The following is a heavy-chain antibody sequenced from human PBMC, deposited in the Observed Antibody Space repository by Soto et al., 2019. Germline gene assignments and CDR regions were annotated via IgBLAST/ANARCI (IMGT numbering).Heavy chain of an antibody. V-gene: IGHV3-11*05. J-gene: IGHJ4*02. CDR3: ARDPHIGGAYSDY. CDR1: GFTFSDYY. Sequence: GGSLRLSCAASGFTFSDYYMSWIRQAPGKGLEWISYISSSSSYTNYADSVKGRFTISRDNAKNSLYLQMNSLRAEETALYYGARDPHIGGAYSDYGRQGPRVTV. D-gene: IGHD2-21*01. CDR2: ISSSSSYT.